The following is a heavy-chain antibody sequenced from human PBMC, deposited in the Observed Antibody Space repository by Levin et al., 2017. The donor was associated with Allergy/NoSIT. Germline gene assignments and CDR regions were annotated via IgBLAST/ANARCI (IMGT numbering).Heavy chain of an antibody. CDR1: GGSFSGHY. V-gene: IGHV4-34*01. CDR2: INHSGST. Sequence: SETLSLTCAVYGGSFSGHYWTWIRQTPGKGLEWIGEINHSGSTIYNPSLKSRVTLSVDTSKNQFFLKVTSVTAADTAVYFCARGTLLGIVVVPDALPPPTYMDGWGKGTTVTVSS. CDR3: ARGTLLGIVVVPDALPPPTYMDG. J-gene: IGHJ6*03. D-gene: IGHD2-2*01.